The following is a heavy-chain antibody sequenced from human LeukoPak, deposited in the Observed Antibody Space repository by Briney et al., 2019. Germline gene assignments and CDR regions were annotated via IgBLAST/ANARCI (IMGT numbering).Heavy chain of an antibody. J-gene: IGHJ4*02. D-gene: IGHD3-9*01. Sequence: GRSLRLSCAASGFTFSSYAMHWVRQAPGMGLEWVAVISYDGSNKYYADSVKGRFTISRDNSKNTLYLQMNSLRAEDTAVYYCARDRDYDILTGYFDYWGQGTLVTVSS. CDR2: ISYDGSNK. CDR1: GFTFSSYA. CDR3: ARDRDYDILTGYFDY. V-gene: IGHV3-30*04.